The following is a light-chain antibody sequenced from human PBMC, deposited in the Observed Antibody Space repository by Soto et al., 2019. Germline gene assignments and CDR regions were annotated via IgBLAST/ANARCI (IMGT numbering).Light chain of an antibody. CDR2: GAS. Sequence: EIVLTQSPCTLSWSPGERATLSCWASQSVISSYLAWYQQKPGQAPRLLIYGASNRATGIPDRFIGSGYGTDFNLTISRLETEDFAVYYCQQYDSPRETFGQGTKVDIK. CDR3: QQYDSPRET. V-gene: IGKV3-20*01. CDR1: QSVISSY. J-gene: IGKJ1*01.